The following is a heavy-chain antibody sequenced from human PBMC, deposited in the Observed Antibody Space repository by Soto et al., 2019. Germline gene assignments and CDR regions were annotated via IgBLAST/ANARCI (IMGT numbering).Heavy chain of an antibody. Sequence: SETLSLTCSVSGASINSPFWSWIRQTPGKEFEWIGYIYYSGRSDFNPSLKSRVSMSVDTSKNQVSLDLRSVTAADTAVYFCATRVPNSPTYFGVFDYWGQGHLVTVS. J-gene: IGHJ4*02. CDR3: ATRVPNSPTYFGVFDY. D-gene: IGHD3-10*01. V-gene: IGHV4-59*08. CDR2: IYYSGRS. CDR1: GASINSPF.